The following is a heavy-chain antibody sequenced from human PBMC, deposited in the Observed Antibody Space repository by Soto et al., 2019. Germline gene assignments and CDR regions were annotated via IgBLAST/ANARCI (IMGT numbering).Heavy chain of an antibody. CDR2: IYYSGST. CDR1: GGSISSYY. Sequence: PSETLSLTCTVSGGSISSYYWSWIRQPPGKGLEWIGYIYYSGSTNYNPSLKSRVTISVDTSKNQFSLKLSSVTAADTAVYYCAREDDYGDYLDYWGQGTLVTVSS. J-gene: IGHJ4*02. V-gene: IGHV4-59*01. CDR3: AREDDYGDYLDY. D-gene: IGHD4-17*01.